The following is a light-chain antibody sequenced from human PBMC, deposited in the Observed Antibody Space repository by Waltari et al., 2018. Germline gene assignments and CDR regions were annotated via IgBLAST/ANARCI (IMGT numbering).Light chain of an antibody. CDR2: DAS. V-gene: IGKV1-33*01. CDR1: QPISKY. CDR3: QQYDNLLFT. Sequence: DIQMTQSPSSLPASVADRVTITRQAGQPISKYVSWYQQKPGKAPRRLIYDASTLETGVPSRFGGGGSGTDFTFTISSLQPEDIATYFCQQYDNLLFTFGPGTKVDLK. J-gene: IGKJ3*01.